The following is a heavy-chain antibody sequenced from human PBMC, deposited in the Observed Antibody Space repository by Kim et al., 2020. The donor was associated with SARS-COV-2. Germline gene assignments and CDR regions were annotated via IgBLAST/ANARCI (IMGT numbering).Heavy chain of an antibody. Sequence: SGPTLVKPTQTLTLTCTFSGFSLSTSRVGVGWIRQPPGKALEWLALIYWDDDKRYSPSLKSRLTITKDTSKNQVVLTMTNMDPVDTATYYCARRVVGVGYNPFDYWGQGTLVTVSS. CDR3: ARRVVGVGYNPFDY. V-gene: IGHV2-5*02. D-gene: IGHD5-12*01. CDR1: GFSLSTSRVG. CDR2: IYWDDDK. J-gene: IGHJ4*02.